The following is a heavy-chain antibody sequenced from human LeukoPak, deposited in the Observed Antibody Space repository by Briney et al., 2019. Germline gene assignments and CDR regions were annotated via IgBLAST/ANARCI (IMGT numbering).Heavy chain of an antibody. CDR3: ARGPYDFWSGYYLRFDP. Sequence: ASVKVSCKASGYTFTGYYMHWVRQAPGRGLEWMGWINPNSGGTNCAQKFQGRVTMTRDTSISTAYMELSRLRSDDTAVYYCARGPYDFWSGYYLRFDPWGQGTLVTVSS. CDR1: GYTFTGYY. CDR2: INPNSGGT. D-gene: IGHD3-3*01. V-gene: IGHV1-2*02. J-gene: IGHJ5*02.